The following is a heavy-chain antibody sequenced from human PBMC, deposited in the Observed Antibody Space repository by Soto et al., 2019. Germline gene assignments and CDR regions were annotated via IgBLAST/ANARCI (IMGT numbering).Heavy chain of an antibody. CDR1: GFDFSRHS. J-gene: IGHJ4*02. CDR2: TSYDGDRK. CDR3: ARGSVDYWDSTGHCRPLDH. D-gene: IGHD3-22*01. Sequence: QVHLVESGGGVVQPGRSLRLSCAASGFDFSRHSMHWVRQAPGKGLEWVTVTSYDGDRKYYADSVKGRLTISRDNSKNTLFLQMNSLRVEDTAVYYCARGSVDYWDSTGHCRPLDHWGQGTVVTVSS. V-gene: IGHV3-30-3*01.